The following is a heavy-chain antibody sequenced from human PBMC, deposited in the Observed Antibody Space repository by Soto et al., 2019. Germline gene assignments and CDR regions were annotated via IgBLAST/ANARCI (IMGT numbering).Heavy chain of an antibody. CDR3: AKGKGGAVLRYFDWLSDY. CDR1: GFTFSSYA. V-gene: IGHV3-23*01. D-gene: IGHD3-9*01. CDR2: ISGSGGST. J-gene: IGHJ4*02. Sequence: GGSLRLSCAASGFTFSSYAMSWVRQAPGKGLEWVSAISGSGGSTYYADSVKGRFTISSDNSKNTLNLQMNSLRAEDTAVYYCAKGKGGAVLRYFDWLSDYWGQGTLVTVSS.